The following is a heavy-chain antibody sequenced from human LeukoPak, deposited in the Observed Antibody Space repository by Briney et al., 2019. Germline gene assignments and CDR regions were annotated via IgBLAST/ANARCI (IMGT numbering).Heavy chain of an antibody. Sequence: SETLSLTCTVSGGSISLYYWSWIRQPPGKGLEWIGYIHNSGSTHYTFSLKSRVTMSLDTSKNQFSLKLTSVTAADTAVYYCARTDYSNTNWFDPWGQGTLVTVSS. V-gene: IGHV4-59*12. CDR2: IHNSGST. J-gene: IGHJ5*02. CDR1: GGSISLYY. CDR3: ARTDYSNTNWFDP. D-gene: IGHD4-11*01.